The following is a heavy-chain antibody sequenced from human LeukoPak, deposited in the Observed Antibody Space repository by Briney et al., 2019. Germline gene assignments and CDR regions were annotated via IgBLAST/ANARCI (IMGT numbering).Heavy chain of an antibody. J-gene: IGHJ4*02. V-gene: IGHV3-21*01. Sequence: GGSLRLSCAASGFTFSSYSMNWIRQAPGKGLEWVSSISSSSSYIYYADSVKGRFTISRDNAKNSLYLQMNSLRAEDTAVYYCARDRGLYYYDSSGCSDYWGQGTLVTVSS. D-gene: IGHD3-22*01. CDR1: GFTFSSYS. CDR3: ARDRGLYYYDSSGCSDY. CDR2: ISSSSSYI.